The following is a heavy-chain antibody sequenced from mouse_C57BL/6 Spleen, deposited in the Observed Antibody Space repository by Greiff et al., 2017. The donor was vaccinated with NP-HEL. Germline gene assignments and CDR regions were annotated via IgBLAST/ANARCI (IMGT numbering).Heavy chain of an antibody. CDR2: IDPETGGT. CDR1: GYTFTDYE. Sequence: QVHVKQSGAELVRPGASVTLSCKASGYTFTDYEMHWVKQTPVHGLEWIGAIDPETGGTAYNQKFKGKAILTADKSSSTAYMELRSLTSEDSAVYYCTRLTTGFDYWGQGTTLTVSS. V-gene: IGHV1-15*01. CDR3: TRLTTGFDY. J-gene: IGHJ2*01. D-gene: IGHD1-1*01.